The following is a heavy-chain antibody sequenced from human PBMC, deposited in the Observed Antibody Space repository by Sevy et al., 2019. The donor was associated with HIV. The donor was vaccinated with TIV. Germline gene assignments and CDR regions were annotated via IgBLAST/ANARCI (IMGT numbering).Heavy chain of an antibody. V-gene: IGHV3-7*03. J-gene: IGHJ4*02. CDR1: GFTFSSYW. D-gene: IGHD3-16*02. CDR2: IKQDGSEK. Sequence: GGSLRLSCAASGFTFSSYWMSWVRQAPGKGLEWVANIKQDGSEKYYVDPVKGRYTISRDNAKNSQYLQMNSLRAEDTAVYYCARESSYDYVWGSYRRYGYYFDYWGQGTLVTVSS. CDR3: ARESSYDYVWGSYRRYGYYFDY.